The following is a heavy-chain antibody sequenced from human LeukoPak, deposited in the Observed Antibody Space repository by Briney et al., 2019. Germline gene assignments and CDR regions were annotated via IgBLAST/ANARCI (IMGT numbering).Heavy chain of an antibody. Sequence: GGSLRLSCTASGFTFTSYAMTWVRQAPGKGLEWVSGISGSGGHTYNADSVKGRFTISRDNSKNTLYLQMNSLRAEDTATYYCAARPTSTAVAPSDYWGQGTLVTVSS. CDR2: ISGSGGHT. V-gene: IGHV3-23*01. J-gene: IGHJ4*02. CDR1: GFTFTSYA. D-gene: IGHD6-19*01. CDR3: AARPTSTAVAPSDY.